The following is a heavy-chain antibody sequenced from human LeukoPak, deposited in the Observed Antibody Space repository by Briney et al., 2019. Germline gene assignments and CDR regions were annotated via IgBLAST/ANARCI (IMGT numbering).Heavy chain of an antibody. CDR2: ISSSSSYI. CDR1: GFTFSSYS. V-gene: IGHV3-21*01. D-gene: IGHD2-15*01. J-gene: IGHJ4*02. CDR3: ARVGGYCSGGSCYFFDY. Sequence: GGSLRLSCAASGFTFSSYSMNWVRQAPGKGLEWVSSISSSSSYIYYADSVKGRFTISRDNAKNSLYLQMNSLRAEDTAVYYCARVGGYCSGGSCYFFDYWGQGTPVTVSS.